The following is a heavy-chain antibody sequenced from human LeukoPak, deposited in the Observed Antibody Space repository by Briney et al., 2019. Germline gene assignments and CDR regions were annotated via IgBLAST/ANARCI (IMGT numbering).Heavy chain of an antibody. CDR3: ARGSVVVPAAMEYYYYGTDV. Sequence: GGSLRLSCAASGFTFSNYWMSWVRQAPGKGLEWVANIKEDGSEKYYVDSVKGRFTISRDNARNSLYLQMNSLRAEDTAVYYCARGSVVVPAAMEYYYYGTDVWGQGTTVTVSS. D-gene: IGHD2-2*01. CDR1: GFTFSNYW. V-gene: IGHV3-7*01. J-gene: IGHJ6*02. CDR2: IKEDGSEK.